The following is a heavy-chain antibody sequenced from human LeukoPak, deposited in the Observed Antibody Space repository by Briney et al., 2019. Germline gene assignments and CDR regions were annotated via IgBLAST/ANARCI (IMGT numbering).Heavy chain of an antibody. CDR3: ARLAYCGGDCYSYYYYYYMDV. V-gene: IGHV3-23*01. D-gene: IGHD2-21*02. Sequence: PGGSLRLSCAASGFIFSNYAMSWVRQAPGKGLEWVSGITSNGDRTYYADSVKGRFTVSRDNAKNSLYLQMNSLRAEDTALYYCARLAYCGGDCYSYYYYYYMDVWGKGTTVTVSS. J-gene: IGHJ6*03. CDR2: ITSNGDRT. CDR1: GFIFSNYA.